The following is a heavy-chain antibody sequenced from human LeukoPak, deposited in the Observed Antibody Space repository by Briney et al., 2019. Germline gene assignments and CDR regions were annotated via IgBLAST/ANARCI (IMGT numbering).Heavy chain of an antibody. CDR3: ARTRAPRGRYFDY. CDR1: GYTFTSYD. CDR2: MNPNSGNT. D-gene: IGHD3-10*01. J-gene: IGHJ4*02. Sequence: ASVKVPCKASGYTFTSYDINWVRQATGQGLEWMGWMNPNSGNTGYAQKFQGRVTITRNTSISTAYMELSSLRSEDTAVYYCARTRAPRGRYFDYWGQGTLVTVSS. V-gene: IGHV1-8*03.